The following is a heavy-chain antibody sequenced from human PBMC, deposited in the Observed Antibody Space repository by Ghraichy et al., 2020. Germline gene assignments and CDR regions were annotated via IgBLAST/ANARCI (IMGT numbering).Heavy chain of an antibody. D-gene: IGHD3-10*01. Sequence: SETLSLTCTVSGGSISSSSYYWGWIRQPPGKGLEWIGSIYYSGSTYYNPSLKSRVTISVDTSKNQFSLKLSSVTAADTAVYYCARYPIFPISDYYGSGSFFDYWGQGTLVTVSS. CDR1: GGSISSSSYY. V-gene: IGHV4-39*01. CDR3: ARYPIFPISDYYGSGSFFDY. J-gene: IGHJ4*02. CDR2: IYYSGST.